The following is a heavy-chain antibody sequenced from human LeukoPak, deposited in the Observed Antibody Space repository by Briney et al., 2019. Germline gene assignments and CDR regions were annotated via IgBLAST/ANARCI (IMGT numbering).Heavy chain of an antibody. CDR1: GFTVSSNY. J-gene: IGHJ4*02. Sequence: GGSLRLSCAVSGFTVSSNYMSWVRQAPGKGLDWVSVIYSGGSTYYADSVKGRFTISRDNSKNTLYLQMNSLRAEDTAVYYCARDDGSYGPFDYWGQGTLVTVSS. V-gene: IGHV3-53*01. CDR2: IYSGGST. CDR3: ARDDGSYGPFDY. D-gene: IGHD5-18*01.